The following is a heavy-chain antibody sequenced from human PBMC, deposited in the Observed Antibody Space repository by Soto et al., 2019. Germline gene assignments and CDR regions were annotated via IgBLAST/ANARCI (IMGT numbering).Heavy chain of an antibody. CDR3: ARDLSKGGYFDY. J-gene: IGHJ4*01. Sequence: QLQLVESGGGVVQPGRSLRLSCAVSGFTFSAYGMHWVRQAPGTGLEWVALIWRDGSNTYYSDSVKGRFTISRDNSKNTLYLQMNSLRADDTAVYYCARDLSKGGYFDYWGHGTLVTVSS. CDR1: GFTFSAYG. CDR2: IWRDGSNT. V-gene: IGHV3-33*01.